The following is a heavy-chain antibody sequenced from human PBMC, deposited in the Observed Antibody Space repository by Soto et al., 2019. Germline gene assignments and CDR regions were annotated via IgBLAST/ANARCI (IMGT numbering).Heavy chain of an antibody. CDR1: GYSFTSYW. J-gene: IGHJ4*02. V-gene: IGHV5-51*01. D-gene: IGHD6-13*01. CDR3: ATLLAAEPHYFDY. Sequence: PGESLKLSCKGSGYSFTSYWIGCVRQMPGKGLEWMGIIYPGDSDTRYSPSFQGQVTISAGKSISTAYLQWSSLKASDTAMYYCATLLAAEPHYFDYWGQGTLVTVSS. CDR2: IYPGDSDT.